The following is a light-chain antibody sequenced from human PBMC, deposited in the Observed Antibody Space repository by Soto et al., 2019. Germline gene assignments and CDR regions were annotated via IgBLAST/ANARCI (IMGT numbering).Light chain of an antibody. J-gene: IGKJ5*01. CDR3: QQYDNSPIT. Sequence: DIVMTQTPLSLSVPPGQPASLSCQSSQSLLHSDGNNYLAWYQQKPGQAPRLLIYDASSRATGIPDRFSGGGSGTDFTLTISRLEPEDFAVYYCQQYDNSPITFGQGTRLEIK. CDR1: QSLLHSDGNNY. CDR2: DAS. V-gene: IGKV3-20*01.